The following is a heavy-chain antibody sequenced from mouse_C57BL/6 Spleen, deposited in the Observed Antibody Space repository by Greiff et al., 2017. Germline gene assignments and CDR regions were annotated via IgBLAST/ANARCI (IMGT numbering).Heavy chain of an antibody. CDR3: SRSELRLRDYAMDY. J-gene: IGHJ4*01. V-gene: IGHV1-18*01. CDR1: GYTFTDYN. D-gene: IGHD3-2*02. CDR2: INPNNGGT. Sequence: EVKLQESGPELVKPGASVKIPCKASGYTFTDYNMDWVKQSHGKSLEWIGDINPNNGGTIYNQKFKGKATLTVDKSSSTAYMELRSLTSEDTAVYYCSRSELRLRDYAMDYWGQGTSVTVSS.